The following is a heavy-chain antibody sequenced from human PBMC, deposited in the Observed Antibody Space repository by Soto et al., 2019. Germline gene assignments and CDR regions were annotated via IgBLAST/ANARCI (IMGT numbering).Heavy chain of an antibody. Sequence: PGGSLRLSCAASGFTFSSYAMHWVRQAPGKGLKWVAVISYDGSNKYYADSVKGRFTISRDNSKNTLYLQMNSLRAEDTAVYYCARDRGSGSYSWFDPWGQGTLVTVSS. CDR3: ARDRGSGSYSWFDP. CDR2: ISYDGSNK. V-gene: IGHV3-30-3*01. CDR1: GFTFSSYA. D-gene: IGHD1-26*01. J-gene: IGHJ5*02.